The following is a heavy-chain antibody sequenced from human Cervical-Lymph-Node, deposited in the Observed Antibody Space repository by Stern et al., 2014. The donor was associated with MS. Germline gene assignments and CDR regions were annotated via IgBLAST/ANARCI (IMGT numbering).Heavy chain of an antibody. D-gene: IGHD6-19*01. CDR3: ATNEEMAVSVAGGMDV. V-gene: IGHV1-2*02. CDR2: FNPNGGGT. J-gene: IGHJ6*02. CDR1: GYSFSAYY. Sequence: QVQLVQSGAEVKKPGASVKVSCKASGYSFSAYYIHWVRQAPGQGLEWMGWFNPNGGGTHYAQKFQGRVTITRDMSINTAYMDLSGLTFDDTAVYYCATNEEMAVSVAGGMDVWGPGTTVTVSS.